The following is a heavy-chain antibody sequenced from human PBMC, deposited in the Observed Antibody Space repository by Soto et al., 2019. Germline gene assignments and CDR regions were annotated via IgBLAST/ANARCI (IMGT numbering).Heavy chain of an antibody. D-gene: IGHD3-10*01. Sequence: EVRLLESGGGLVQPGGSLRLSCAASGFTFSVYAMSWVRQAPGKGLEWVSGISGSGDSTHYADSVKGRFTVSRDNSKSMLYLLTNCLRSEDTTISYCPKALYGGFTYSGQGTLVTVSS. CDR1: GFTFSVYA. CDR2: ISGSGDST. CDR3: PKALYGGFTY. V-gene: IGHV3-23*01. J-gene: IGHJ4*02.